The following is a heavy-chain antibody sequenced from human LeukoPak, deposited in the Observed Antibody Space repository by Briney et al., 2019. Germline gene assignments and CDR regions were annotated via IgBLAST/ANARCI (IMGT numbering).Heavy chain of an antibody. D-gene: IGHD6-6*01. CDR1: GGSFSGYY. Sequence: SETLSLTCAVYGGSFSGYYWSWIRQPPGKGLEWMGEINHSGSTNYNPALTSLVTISVDTSTNQFSLKLSSVTAADTAVYYCARGSSTSSHDYWGQGPLVTVSS. J-gene: IGHJ4*02. CDR3: ARGSSTSSHDY. CDR2: INHSGST. V-gene: IGHV4-34*01.